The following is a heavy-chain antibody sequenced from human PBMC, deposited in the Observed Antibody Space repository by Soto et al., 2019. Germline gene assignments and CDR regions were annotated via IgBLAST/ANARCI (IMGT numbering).Heavy chain of an antibody. V-gene: IGHV3-21*01. CDR2: ISSSSGHI. J-gene: IGHJ4*02. D-gene: IGHD3-10*01. Sequence: EVQLVESGGGLVKPGGSLRLSCAASGFTLNNYGMNWIRQAPGKGLEWVSSISSSSGHIYYADSVRGRFTISRDNSKNSLYLQMNSLRAEDTAVYYCARLWGDFLSDYWGQGTLVTVSS. CDR1: GFTLNNYG. CDR3: ARLWGDFLSDY.